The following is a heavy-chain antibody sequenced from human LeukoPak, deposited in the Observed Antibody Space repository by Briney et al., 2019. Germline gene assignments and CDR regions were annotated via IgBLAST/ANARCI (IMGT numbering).Heavy chain of an antibody. CDR3: ARLREGMIVVIFEY. Sequence: ASVKVSCKASGYTFTSYGISWVRQAPGQGLEWMGWISAYNGNTNYAQKLQGRVTMTTDTSTSTAYMELRSLRSDDTAVYYCARLREGMIVVIFEYWGQGTLVTVSS. V-gene: IGHV1-18*01. J-gene: IGHJ4*02. CDR1: GYTFTSYG. CDR2: ISAYNGNT. D-gene: IGHD3-22*01.